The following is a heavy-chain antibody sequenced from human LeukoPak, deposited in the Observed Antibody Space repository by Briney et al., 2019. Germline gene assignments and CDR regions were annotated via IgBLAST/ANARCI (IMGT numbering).Heavy chain of an antibody. Sequence: HPGGSLRLSCAASGFTFDDYTMHWVRQAPGKGLEWVSLISWDGGSTYYADSVKGRFTISRDNSKNSLYLQMNSLRTEDTALYYCAKDISEQWAFDYWGQGTLVTVSS. D-gene: IGHD6-19*01. V-gene: IGHV3-43*01. CDR2: ISWDGGST. CDR1: GFTFDDYT. CDR3: AKDISEQWAFDY. J-gene: IGHJ4*02.